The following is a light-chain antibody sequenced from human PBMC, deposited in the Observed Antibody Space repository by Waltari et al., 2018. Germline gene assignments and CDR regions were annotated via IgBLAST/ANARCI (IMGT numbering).Light chain of an antibody. CDR1: QSVSRA. Sequence: EIVLTQSPGTLSLSPGERATLSCRASQSVSRALVWYQQKPGQAPRLLIYGASTGAAGVPDRFSGSGSGTDFSLTISRLDPEDFAVYYCQHNVKLPVTFGQGTKVEI. CDR3: QHNVKLPVT. J-gene: IGKJ1*01. V-gene: IGKV3-20*01. CDR2: GAS.